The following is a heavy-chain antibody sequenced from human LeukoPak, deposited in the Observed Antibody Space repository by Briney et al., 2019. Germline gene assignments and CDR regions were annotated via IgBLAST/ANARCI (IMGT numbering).Heavy chain of an antibody. CDR2: INPNSGGT. D-gene: IGHD2-2*01. J-gene: IGHJ4*02. CDR3: ARGPFYCSSTSCFPYFDY. V-gene: IGHV1-2*02. CDR1: GYTFTGYY. Sequence: GASVKVSCKASGYTFTGYYMHWVRQAPGQGLEWMGWINPNSGGTNYAQKFQGRVTMTRDTSISTAYMELSRLRSDDTAVYYCARGPFYCSSTSCFPYFDYWGQGTPVTVSS.